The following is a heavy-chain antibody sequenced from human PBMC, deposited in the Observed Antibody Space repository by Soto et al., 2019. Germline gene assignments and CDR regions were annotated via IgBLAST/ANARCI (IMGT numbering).Heavy chain of an antibody. CDR3: ARDYYDSSGYYSYGMDV. J-gene: IGHJ6*02. V-gene: IGHV3-21*05. D-gene: IGHD3-22*01. Sequence: EVQLVESGGGLVQPGGSLRLSCAASGFTFSSYSMNWVRQAPGKGLEWVSYISSSSSYIYYADSVKGRFTISRDNAKNSLYLQMNSLRAEDTAVYYCARDYYDSSGYYSYGMDVWGQGTTVTVSS. CDR1: GFTFSSYS. CDR2: ISSSSSYI.